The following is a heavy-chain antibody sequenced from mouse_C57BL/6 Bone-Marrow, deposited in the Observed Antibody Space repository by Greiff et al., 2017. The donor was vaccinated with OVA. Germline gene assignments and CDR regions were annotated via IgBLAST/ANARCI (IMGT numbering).Heavy chain of an antibody. V-gene: IGHV1-54*01. CDR2: INPGSGGT. J-gene: IGHJ3*01. CDR1: GYAFTNYL. CDR3: ARWGAY. Sequence: VQLQQSGAELVRPGPSVKVSCKASGYAFTNYLIEWVKQRPGQGLEWIGVINPGSGGTNYNEKFKGKATLTADKSSSTAYMQLSSLTSEDSAVYFCARWGAYWGQGTLVTVSA.